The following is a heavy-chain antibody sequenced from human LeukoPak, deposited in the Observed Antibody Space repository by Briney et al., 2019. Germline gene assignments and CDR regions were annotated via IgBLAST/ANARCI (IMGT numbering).Heavy chain of an antibody. V-gene: IGHV4-59*08. D-gene: IGHD6-13*01. CDR1: GGSISSYY. Sequence: PSETLSLTCTVSGGSISSYYWSWIRQPPGKGLEWIGYIYYSGSTNYNPSLKSPVTISVDTSKNPFSLKLSSVTAADTAVYYCARHIAAAGTVDYWGQGTLVTVSS. CDR2: IYYSGST. CDR3: ARHIAAAGTVDY. J-gene: IGHJ4*02.